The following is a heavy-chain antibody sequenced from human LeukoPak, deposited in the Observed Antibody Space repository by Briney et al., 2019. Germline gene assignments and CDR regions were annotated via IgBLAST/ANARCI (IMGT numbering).Heavy chain of an antibody. V-gene: IGHV3-15*01. Sequence: KSGGSLRLSCAASGFTFSNAWMSWVRQAPGKGLEWVGRIKSKTDGWTTDYAAPVKGRFTISRDDSKNTLYLQMNSLKTEDTAVYYCTTDEADTAMAFDIWGQGTMVTVSS. CDR3: TTDEADTAMAFDI. CDR1: GFTFSNAW. CDR2: IKSKTDGWTT. J-gene: IGHJ3*02. D-gene: IGHD5-18*01.